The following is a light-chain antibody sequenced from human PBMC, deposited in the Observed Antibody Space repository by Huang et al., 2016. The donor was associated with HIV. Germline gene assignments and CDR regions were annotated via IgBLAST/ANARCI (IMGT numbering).Light chain of an antibody. J-gene: IGKJ4*01. V-gene: IGKV3-15*01. CDR1: QNIGGS. CDR3: QQYNDWSAVT. CDR2: EAS. Sequence: EIVMTQSPATLSVSPGERATLSCRARQNIGGSLAWYQKKPGQAPRLLIYEASTRATGIPARFSGSEAGTDFTLTISSLQSEEFAVYYCQQYNDWSAVTFGGGTKVEI.